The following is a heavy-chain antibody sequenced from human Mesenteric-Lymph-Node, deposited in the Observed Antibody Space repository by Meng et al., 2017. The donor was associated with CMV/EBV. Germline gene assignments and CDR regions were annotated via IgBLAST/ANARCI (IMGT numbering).Heavy chain of an antibody. V-gene: IGHV3-7*01. J-gene: IGHJ6*02. D-gene: IGHD3-3*01. CDR1: GFTLSSYW. CDR2: IKQDGSEK. CDR3: ARDPQDYDFWSGFSYYYGMDV. Sequence: GESLKISCAASGFTLSSYWMSWVRQAPGKGLEWVANIKQDGSEKYYVDSVKGRFTISRDNAKNSLYLQMNSLRAEDTAVYYCARDPQDYDFWSGFSYYYGMDVWGQGTTVTVSS.